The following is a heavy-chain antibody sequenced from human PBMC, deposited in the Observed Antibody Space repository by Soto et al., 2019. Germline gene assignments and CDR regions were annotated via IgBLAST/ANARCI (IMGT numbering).Heavy chain of an antibody. CDR3: ARGSYGAYYYYGMDV. CDR1: GYTFTSYA. CDR2: INAGNGNT. Sequence: GKVSCKASGYTFTSYAMHWVRQAPGQRLEWMGWINAGNGNTKYSQKFQGRVTITRDTSASTAYMELSSLRSEDTAVYYCARGSYGAYYYYGMDVWGQGTTVTVS. V-gene: IGHV1-3*01. D-gene: IGHD5-18*01. J-gene: IGHJ6*02.